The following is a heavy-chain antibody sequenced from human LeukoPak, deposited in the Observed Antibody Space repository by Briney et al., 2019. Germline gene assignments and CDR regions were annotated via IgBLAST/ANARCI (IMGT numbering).Heavy chain of an antibody. D-gene: IGHD2-2*01. J-gene: IGHJ6*02. V-gene: IGHV3-23*01. CDR3: ANAVCTTSSCSGFYGMDV. CDR2: ISSGGGTT. Sequence: PGGSLRLSCAASAFTFSTYAMNWVRQAPGKGLEWVSSISSGGGTTYYADSVKDRFTISRDNSKNTLYLQMNSLRPEDTAMYYCANAVCTTSSCSGFYGMDVWGQGTTVAVSS. CDR1: AFTFSTYA.